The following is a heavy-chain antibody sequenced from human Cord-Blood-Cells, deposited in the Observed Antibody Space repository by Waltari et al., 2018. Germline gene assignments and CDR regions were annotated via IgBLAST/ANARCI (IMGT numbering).Heavy chain of an antibody. CDR2: IRYYGSNK. D-gene: IGHD1-7*01. Sequence: QVQLVESGGGVVQPGGSLRLSCAASGFTFSSYGMHWVRQAPGKGLEGVAFIRYYGSNKYYADSVKGRFTISRDNSKNTLYLQMNSLRAEDTAVYYCAKSGAGTFDYWGQGTLVTVSS. CDR3: AKSGAGTFDY. V-gene: IGHV3-30*02. CDR1: GFTFSSYG. J-gene: IGHJ4*02.